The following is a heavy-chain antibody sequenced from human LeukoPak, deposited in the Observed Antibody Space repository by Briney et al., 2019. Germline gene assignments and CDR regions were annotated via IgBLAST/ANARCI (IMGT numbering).Heavy chain of an antibody. Sequence: SETLSLTCIVSGYSIISDYFWGWVRQPPGKGPEWIGSIYTSGSTNYNPSLKSRVTISVDTSKNQFSLKVSSVTAADTAVYYCARVSASGYGDLSFDYWGQGTLVTVSS. D-gene: IGHD4-17*01. CDR2: IYTSGST. V-gene: IGHV4-38-2*02. CDR3: ARVSASGYGDLSFDY. CDR1: GYSIISDYF. J-gene: IGHJ4*02.